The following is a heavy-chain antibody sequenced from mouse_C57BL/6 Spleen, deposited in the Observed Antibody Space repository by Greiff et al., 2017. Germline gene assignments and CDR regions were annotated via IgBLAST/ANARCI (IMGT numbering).Heavy chain of an antibody. CDR2: INPSNGGT. V-gene: IGHV1-53*01. D-gene: IGHD2-5*01. Sequence: QVHVKQPGTELVKPGASVKLSCKASGYTFTSYWMHWVKQSPGQGLEWIGNINPSNGGTNYNEKFKSKATLTVDKSSSTAYMQLSSLTSEDSAVYYCARDSNYGFAYWGQGTLVTVSA. J-gene: IGHJ3*01. CDR1: GYTFTSYW. CDR3: ARDSNYGFAY.